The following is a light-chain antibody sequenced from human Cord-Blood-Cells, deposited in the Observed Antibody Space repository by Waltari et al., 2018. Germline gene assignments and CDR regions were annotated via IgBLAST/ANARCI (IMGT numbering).Light chain of an antibody. CDR1: QSISSH. CDR3: QQSYSTPRT. CDR2: AAS. V-gene: IGKV1-39*01. J-gene: IGKJ1*01. Sequence: DIQMTQSPSSLSASVGDRVTITCRASQSISSHLNWYQQKPGKAPKLLIYAASSLQSGVPSRFSGSGSGTDVTLTISSLQPEDFATYYCQQSYSTPRTFGQGTKVEIK.